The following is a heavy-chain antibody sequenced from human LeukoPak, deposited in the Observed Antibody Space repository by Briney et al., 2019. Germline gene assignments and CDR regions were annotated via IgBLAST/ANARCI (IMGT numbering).Heavy chain of an antibody. V-gene: IGHV3-21*01. Sequence: GGSLRLSCAASGFTFSSYSMKWVRQAPGKGLEWVSSISSSSSYIYYADSVRGRFTISRDNAKNSLYLQMNSLRAEDTAVYYCARDHDGAFDIWGQGTMVTVSS. CDR2: ISSSSSYI. CDR3: ARDHDGAFDI. J-gene: IGHJ3*02. D-gene: IGHD3-3*01. CDR1: GFTFSSYS.